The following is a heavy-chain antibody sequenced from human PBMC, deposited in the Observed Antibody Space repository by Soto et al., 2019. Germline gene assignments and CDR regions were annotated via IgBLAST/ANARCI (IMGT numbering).Heavy chain of an antibody. Sequence: GGSLRLSCAASGFTFSYYGLHWVRHAPGKGLEWVAGISYDGSNRYYGDSVKGRFSISRDNPNNTLYLQMNSLRDEDTAVYYCAKGGRFPTSSVDYWGQGTLVTVSS. CDR3: AKGGRFPTSSVDY. D-gene: IGHD2-2*01. CDR1: GFTFSYYG. CDR2: ISYDGSNR. V-gene: IGHV3-30*18. J-gene: IGHJ4*02.